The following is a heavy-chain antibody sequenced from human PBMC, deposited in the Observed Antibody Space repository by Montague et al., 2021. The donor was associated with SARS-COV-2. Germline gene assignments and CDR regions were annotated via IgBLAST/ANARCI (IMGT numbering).Heavy chain of an antibody. V-gene: IGHV4-34*01. CDR3: ARLGDGVVPSPILGVGPYYSYNYNDV. J-gene: IGHJ6*03. D-gene: IGHD3-10*01. CDR2: IHHGGST. CDR1: GGSFSTYS. Sequence: SETLSLTCAVHGGSFSTYSWNWIRQPPGQGLEWIGEIHHGGSTNYNPSLKSRVTISADTSKNKFSLKLTSVAAADTAVYYCARLGDGVVPSPILGVGPYYSYNYNDVWGKGTTVTVS.